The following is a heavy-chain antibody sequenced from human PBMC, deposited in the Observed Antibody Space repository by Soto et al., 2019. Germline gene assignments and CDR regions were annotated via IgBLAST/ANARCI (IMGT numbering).Heavy chain of an antibody. CDR2: MSNSGST. J-gene: IGHJ2*01. D-gene: IGHD3-22*01. V-gene: IGHV4-39*01. CDR3: ATPSATTYFQDSRDWYFDV. CDR1: GASISSIHY. Sequence: QLQLKESGPGLVKPSETLSLTCTVSGASISSIHYLGWIRQPPGKGLEWIASMSNSGSTYNNPSHRSRVTIAVDTSKNQFSLKLKSVTAADTAVYYCATPSATTYFQDSRDWYFDVWGRGTLVTVSS.